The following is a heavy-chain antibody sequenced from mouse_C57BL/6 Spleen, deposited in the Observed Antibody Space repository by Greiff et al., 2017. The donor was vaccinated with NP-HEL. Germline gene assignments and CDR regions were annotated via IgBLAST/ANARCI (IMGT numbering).Heavy chain of an antibody. CDR1: GFSLSTSGMG. D-gene: IGHD1-1*01. J-gene: IGHJ1*03. Sequence: QVTLKVSGPGILQSSQTLSLTCSFSGFSLSTSGMGVSWIRQPSGKGLEWLAHIYWDDDKRYNPSLKSRLTISKDTSRNQVFLKITSVDTADTATYYCARRSPYYYGSIWYFDVWGTGTTVTVSS. CDR3: ARRSPYYYGSIWYFDV. CDR2: IYWDDDK. V-gene: IGHV8-12*01.